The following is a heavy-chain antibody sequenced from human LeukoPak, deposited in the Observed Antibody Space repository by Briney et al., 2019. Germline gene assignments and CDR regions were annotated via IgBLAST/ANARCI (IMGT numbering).Heavy chain of an antibody. D-gene: IGHD5-18*01. CDR3: ARANGYTYGIIDY. CDR1: GYSFTSHY. V-gene: IGHV1-46*01. CDR2: INPSGGNT. J-gene: IGHJ4*02. Sequence: ASVKVSCKASGYSFTSHYMHWVRQAPGQGLEWMGIINPSGGNTSNAQKFQGRVTMTRDTSTSTVYMELSSLASEDTAVYFCARANGYTYGIIDYWGQGTLVTVSS.